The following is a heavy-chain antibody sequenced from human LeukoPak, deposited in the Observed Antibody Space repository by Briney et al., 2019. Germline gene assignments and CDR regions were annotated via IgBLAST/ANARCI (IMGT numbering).Heavy chain of an antibody. Sequence: GGSLRLSCAASGFTFSSYAMSWVRQAPGKGLEWVSAISGSGGSTYYADSVKGRFTISRDNSKNTLYLQMNSLRAEDTAVYYCAKAEYYDFWSGYYNCMDVWGKGTTVTVSS. J-gene: IGHJ6*03. CDR1: GFTFSSYA. CDR2: ISGSGGST. V-gene: IGHV3-23*01. CDR3: AKAEYYDFWSGYYNCMDV. D-gene: IGHD3-3*01.